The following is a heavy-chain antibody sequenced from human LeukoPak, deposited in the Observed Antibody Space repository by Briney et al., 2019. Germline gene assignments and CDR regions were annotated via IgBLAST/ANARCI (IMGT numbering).Heavy chain of an antibody. J-gene: IGHJ6*02. CDR1: GFTFSNYW. D-gene: IGHD3-9*01. CDR3: ARDGFYDILTGENQTAYGMDV. V-gene: IGHV3-7*03. Sequence: GGSLRLSCEGSGFTFSNYWMGWVRQAPGKGLQWVANIKTDGSEKYYVDSVKGRFTIARDNSKNTLYLQMNSLRAEDTAVYYCARDGFYDILTGENQTAYGMDVWGQGTTVTVSS. CDR2: IKTDGSEK.